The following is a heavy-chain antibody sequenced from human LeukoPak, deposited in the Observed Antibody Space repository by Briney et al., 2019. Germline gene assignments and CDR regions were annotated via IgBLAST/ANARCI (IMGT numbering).Heavy chain of an antibody. CDR3: ARAYSSSWYRFDY. V-gene: IGHV1-3*03. Sequence: ASVKVSCKASGYTFTSYAMHWVRQAPGQRLEWMGWINAGNGNTKYSQEFQGRVTITRDTSASTAYMELSSLRSEDMAVYYCARAYSSSWYRFDYWGQGTLVTVSS. D-gene: IGHD6-13*01. CDR2: INAGNGNT. J-gene: IGHJ4*02. CDR1: GYTFTSYA.